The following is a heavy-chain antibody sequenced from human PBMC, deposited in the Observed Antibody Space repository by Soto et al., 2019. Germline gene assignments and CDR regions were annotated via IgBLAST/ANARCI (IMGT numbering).Heavy chain of an antibody. Sequence: SETLSLTCTVMGGSMTSGDQYWTWIRHRPGEGLEWFGYINHRGSLYYNPSLKSRVSTSVDTSKNQFSLNLSSVTAADTAVYYCARELPQRQGRNMDVWGQGTTVTVSS. CDR3: ARELPQRQGRNMDV. V-gene: IGHV4-31*03. J-gene: IGHJ6*02. D-gene: IGHD1-1*01. CDR1: GGSMTSGDQY. CDR2: INHRGSL.